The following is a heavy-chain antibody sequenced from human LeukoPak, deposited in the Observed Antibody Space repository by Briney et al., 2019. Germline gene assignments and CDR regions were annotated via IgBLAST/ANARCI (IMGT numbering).Heavy chain of an antibody. CDR3: ARGRVVVAGTLPFDY. CDR1: GGSFSGYY. V-gene: IGHV4-34*01. Sequence: PSETLSLTCAVYGGSFSGYYWSRIRQPPGKGLEWIGEINHSGSTNYNPSLKSRVTISVDTSKNQFSLKLSSVTAADTAVYYCARGRVVVAGTLPFDYWGQGTLVTVSS. D-gene: IGHD6-19*01. J-gene: IGHJ4*02. CDR2: INHSGST.